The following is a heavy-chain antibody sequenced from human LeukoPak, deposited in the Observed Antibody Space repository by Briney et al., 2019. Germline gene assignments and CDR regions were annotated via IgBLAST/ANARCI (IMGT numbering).Heavy chain of an antibody. J-gene: IGHJ4*02. CDR3: AREIVGGGGFDY. CDR2: IYSGGST. Sequence: GGSLRLSCAAFGFTVSSNYMSWVRQAPGKGLEWVSVIYSGGSTYYADSVKGRFTISRDNSKNTLYLQMNSLRAEDTAVYYCAREIVGGGGFDYWGQGTLVTVSS. CDR1: GFTVSSNY. D-gene: IGHD1-26*01. V-gene: IGHV3-53*01.